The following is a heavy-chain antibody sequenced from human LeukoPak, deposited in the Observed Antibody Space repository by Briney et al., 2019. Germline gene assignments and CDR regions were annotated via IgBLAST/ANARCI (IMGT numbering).Heavy chain of an antibody. D-gene: IGHD6-13*01. CDR3: AKDSAAAAADY. CDR1: GFTFSSYG. CDR2: IWYDGSNK. V-gene: IGHV3-33*06. J-gene: IGHJ4*02. Sequence: GGSLRLSCAASGFTFSSYGMHWVRQAPGKGLEWVAVIWYDGSNKYYADSVKGRFTISRDNSKNTLYLRMNSLRAEDTAVYYCAKDSAAAAADYWGQGTLVTVSS.